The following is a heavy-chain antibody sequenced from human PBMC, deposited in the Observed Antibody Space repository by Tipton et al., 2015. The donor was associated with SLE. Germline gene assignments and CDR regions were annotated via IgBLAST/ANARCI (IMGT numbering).Heavy chain of an antibody. J-gene: IGHJ5*02. CDR1: GVSISSSSYF. D-gene: IGHD6-6*01. V-gene: IGHV4-39*01. CDR2: IYYSGST. Sequence: TLSLTCSVSGVSISSSSYFWGWIRQPPGTGLEWIGTIYYSGSTFYNPSLKSRVTISVDTSKNQFSLDLSSVTAADTAVYYCASLYSSSLRWFDPWGQGTLVTVSS. CDR3: ASLYSSSLRWFDP.